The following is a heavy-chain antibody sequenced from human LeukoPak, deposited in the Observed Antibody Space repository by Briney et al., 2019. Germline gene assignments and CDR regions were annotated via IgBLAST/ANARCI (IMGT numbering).Heavy chain of an antibody. D-gene: IGHD2-8*01. Sequence: GASVKVSCKASGGTFSSYAISWVRQAPGQGLECMGGIIPILGTANYVQKFQGRVTITTDESTSTAYMELSRLTSEDTAVYYCARDNDWFDLWGQGTLVTVSS. CDR2: IIPILGTA. CDR1: GGTFSSYA. J-gene: IGHJ5*02. V-gene: IGHV1-69*05. CDR3: ARDNDWFDL.